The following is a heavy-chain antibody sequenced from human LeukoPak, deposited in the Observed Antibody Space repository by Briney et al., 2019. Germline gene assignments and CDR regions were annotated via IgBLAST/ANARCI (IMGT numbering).Heavy chain of an antibody. CDR1: GPSLSGQY. J-gene: IGHJ5*02. V-gene: IGHV4-59*11. D-gene: IGHD3-22*01. CDR2: VYSSGST. Sequence: SETLSLTCTLSGPSLSGQYWIWIRQPPGRGLEWIGYVYSSGSTNYNRSLKSRVTMSIDTSKNQFSLKLSSVTAADTAVYYCARDSSGYNWFDPWGQGTLVTVSS. CDR3: ARDSSGYNWFDP.